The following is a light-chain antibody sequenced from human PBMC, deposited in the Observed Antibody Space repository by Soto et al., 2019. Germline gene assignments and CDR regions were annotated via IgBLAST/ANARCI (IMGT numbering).Light chain of an antibody. Sequence: ESALTQSTGTLSLSPGERATLSCRASQSVSNSFFAWYQQKPGQAPSLLIYGISSRATGIPDRFSGSGSGTDFTLTISRLEPEDFLVYYCQQYSTLPHTFGQGTKLEVK. V-gene: IGKV3-20*01. CDR1: QSVSNSF. CDR3: QQYSTLPHT. J-gene: IGKJ2*01. CDR2: GIS.